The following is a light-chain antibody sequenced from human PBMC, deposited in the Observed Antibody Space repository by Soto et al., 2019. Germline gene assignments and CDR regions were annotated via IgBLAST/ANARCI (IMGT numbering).Light chain of an antibody. V-gene: IGKV3-20*01. CDR3: QQYGSSPI. CDR1: QSVSSSY. Sequence: EIVLTQSPGTLSLSPGERATLSCRASQSVSSSYLAWYQQKPGQAPRLLIYGASSRATGIPDRFSGSGSGTDSTLTISRLEPEDFAVYYCQQYGSSPIFGRGTKLEIK. CDR2: GAS. J-gene: IGKJ2*01.